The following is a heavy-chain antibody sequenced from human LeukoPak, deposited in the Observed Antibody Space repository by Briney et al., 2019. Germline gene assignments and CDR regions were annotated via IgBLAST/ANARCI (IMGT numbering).Heavy chain of an antibody. V-gene: IGHV4-34*01. CDR1: GGSFSGYY. CDR2: IHHSGST. D-gene: IGHD5-18*01. Sequence: SETLSLTCAVYGGSFSGYYWSWIRQPPGKGLEWIGEIHHSGSTNYNPSLKSRVTISVDTSKNQFSLKLSSVTAADTAVYYCARESQGYSSSYYYYYYMDVWGKGTTVTVSS. J-gene: IGHJ6*03. CDR3: ARESQGYSSSYYYYYYMDV.